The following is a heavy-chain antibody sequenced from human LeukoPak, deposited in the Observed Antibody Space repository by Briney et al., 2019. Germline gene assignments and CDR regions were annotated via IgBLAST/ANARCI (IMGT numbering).Heavy chain of an antibody. CDR2: IDPSDSYS. CDR1: GYSFNSYW. J-gene: IGHJ3*02. D-gene: IGHD3-10*01. V-gene: IGHV5-10-1*01. Sequence: GESLKISCKGSGYSFNSYWITWVRQMPGRGLEWMGRIDPSDSYSNFSPSLQGHVTISVDKSISTAYLQWSSLKASDTAMYYCARLYYFGSGGHAFDIWGQGTMVTVSS. CDR3: ARLYYFGSGGHAFDI.